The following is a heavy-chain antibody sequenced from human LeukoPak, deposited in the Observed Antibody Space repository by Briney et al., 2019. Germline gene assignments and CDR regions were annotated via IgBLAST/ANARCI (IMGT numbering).Heavy chain of an antibody. CDR2: IGGGGTT. CDR1: GLTFSTYA. V-gene: IGHV3-23*01. J-gene: IGHJ6*01. D-gene: IGHD2-2*01. CDR3: AQDRGARYPFGMDV. Sequence: PGGSLRLSCAASGLTFSTYAMRWIRQAPGKGLEWVSSIGGGGTTSYADSVKGRFTISRDLSKITVYLQMNSLRAEDTAVYYCAQDRGARYPFGMDVWGPRDHGHRLL.